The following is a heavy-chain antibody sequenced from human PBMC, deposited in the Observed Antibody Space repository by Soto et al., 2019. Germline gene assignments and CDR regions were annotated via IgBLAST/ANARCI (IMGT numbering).Heavy chain of an antibody. D-gene: IGHD3-22*01. CDR2: IWYDGSNK. CDR3: ARDHRSGYYYEAFDI. J-gene: IGHJ3*02. V-gene: IGHV3-33*01. CDR1: GFTFSSYG. Sequence: QVQLVESGGGVVQPGRSLRLSCAASGFTFSSYGMHWVRQAPGKGLEWVAVIWYDGSNKYYADSVKGRFIISRDNSKNTLYLQMNSLRAEDTAVYYCARDHRSGYYYEAFDIWGQGTMVTVSS.